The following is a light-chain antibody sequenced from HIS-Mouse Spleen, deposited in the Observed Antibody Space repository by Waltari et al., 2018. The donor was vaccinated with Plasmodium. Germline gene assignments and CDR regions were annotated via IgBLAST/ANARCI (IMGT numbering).Light chain of an antibody. CDR2: GAS. CDR3: QQYNNWSFT. Sequence: EIVMTQSPATLSVSPGERATLSCMASQSVSSNLAWYQQKPGQAPKRLIYGASTRATGIPARFSGSGSGTEFTLTISSLQSEDFAVYYCQQYNNWSFTFGPGTKVDIK. CDR1: QSVSSN. J-gene: IGKJ3*01. V-gene: IGKV3-15*01.